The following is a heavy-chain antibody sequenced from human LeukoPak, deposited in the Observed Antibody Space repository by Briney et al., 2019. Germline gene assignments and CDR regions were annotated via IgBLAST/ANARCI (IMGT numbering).Heavy chain of an antibody. CDR1: GCTFSSYG. D-gene: IGHD3-3*01. CDR2: IRYDGSNK. CDR3: AQGADFWSGETRPIDY. Sequence: GGSLRLSCAASGCTFSSYGMHWVRQAPGKGLEWVAFIRYDGSNKYYADSVKGRFTISRDNSKNTLYLQMNSLRAEDTAVYYCAQGADFWSGETRPIDYWGQGTLVTVSS. V-gene: IGHV3-30*02. J-gene: IGHJ4*02.